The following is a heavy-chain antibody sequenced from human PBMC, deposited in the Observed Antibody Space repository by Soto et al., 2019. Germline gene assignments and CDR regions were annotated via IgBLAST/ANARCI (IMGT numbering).Heavy chain of an antibody. V-gene: IGHV1-69*02. CDR1: GGTFSSYT. CDR2: IIPILGIA. D-gene: IGHD2-15*01. CDR3: ARLYCSGNSCSFGGAFDV. J-gene: IGHJ3*01. Sequence: GASVKVSCKASGGTFSSYTISWVRQAPGQGLEWMGRIIPILGIANYNPSLKSRVTISVDTSKNQFSLKLSSVTAADTAVYYCARLYCSGNSCSFGGAFDVWGQGTMVTVSS.